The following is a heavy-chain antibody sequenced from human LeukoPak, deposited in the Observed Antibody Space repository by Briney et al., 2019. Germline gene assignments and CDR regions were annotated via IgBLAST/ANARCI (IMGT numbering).Heavy chain of an antibody. Sequence: PGGSLRLSCAASGFTFSSYAMHWVRQTPGKGLEWVAVISYDGNEKYQVDSVKGRFTISRDNSKNTLYLQMNSLRVEDTAVYYCARGDRGTAAGNNWFNPWGQGTLVTVSS. D-gene: IGHD6-13*01. CDR3: ARGDRGTAAGNNWFNP. V-gene: IGHV3-30*04. CDR2: ISYDGNEK. J-gene: IGHJ5*02. CDR1: GFTFSSYA.